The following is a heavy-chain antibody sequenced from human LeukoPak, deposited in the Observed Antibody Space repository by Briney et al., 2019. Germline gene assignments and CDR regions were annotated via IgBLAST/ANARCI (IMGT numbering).Heavy chain of an antibody. CDR1: GVSISSYY. Sequence: SETLSLTCSVSGVSISSYYWSWIRQPPGKGLEWIGYIYYSGSTNYNPSLQSRVTISVDTSKNQFSLLLSSVTAADTAVYYCARLGQYYYYGMDVWGQGTTVTVSS. CDR3: ARLGQYYYYGMDV. V-gene: IGHV4-59*12. CDR2: IYYSGST. J-gene: IGHJ6*02.